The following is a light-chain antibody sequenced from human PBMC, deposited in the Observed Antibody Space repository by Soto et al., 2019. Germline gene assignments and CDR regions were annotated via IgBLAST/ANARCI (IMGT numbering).Light chain of an antibody. V-gene: IGKV3-11*01. CDR1: QSVSSY. CDR2: DAS. J-gene: IGKJ5*01. Sequence: EIVLTQSPATLSLSPGERATLSCRASQSVSSYLAWYQQKPGQAPRLLIYDASNRATGIPDRFSGSGSGTDFTLTISRLESDDFALYYCQQYAEGTPITFGQGTRLEI. CDR3: QQYAEGTPIT.